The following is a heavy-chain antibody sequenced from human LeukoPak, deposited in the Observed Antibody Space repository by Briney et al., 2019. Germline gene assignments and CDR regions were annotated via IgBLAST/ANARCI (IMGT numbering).Heavy chain of an antibody. CDR3: ARHVPVGAVAGFFDY. CDR2: IYYSGST. J-gene: IGHJ4*02. V-gene: IGHV4-39*01. D-gene: IGHD6-19*01. CDR1: GGSISSYY. Sequence: SETLSLTCTVSGGSISSYYWGWIRQPPGKGLEWIGSIYYSGSTYYNPSLKSRVTISVDTSKNQFSLKLSSVTAADTAVYYCARHVPVGAVAGFFDYWGQGTLVTVSS.